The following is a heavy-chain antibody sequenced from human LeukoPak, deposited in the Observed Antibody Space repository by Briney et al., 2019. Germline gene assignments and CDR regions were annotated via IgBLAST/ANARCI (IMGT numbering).Heavy chain of an antibody. D-gene: IGHD3-10*02. CDR1: GGSISSSSYY. CDR3: ARILITMSYWFDP. Sequence: SETLSLTCTVSGGSISSSSYYWGWIRQPPGKGLEWIGSIYYSGSTYYNPSLESRVTISVDTSKNQLSLKLSSVTAADTAVYYCARILITMSYWFDPWGQGTLVTVSS. J-gene: IGHJ5*02. V-gene: IGHV4-39*07. CDR2: IYYSGST.